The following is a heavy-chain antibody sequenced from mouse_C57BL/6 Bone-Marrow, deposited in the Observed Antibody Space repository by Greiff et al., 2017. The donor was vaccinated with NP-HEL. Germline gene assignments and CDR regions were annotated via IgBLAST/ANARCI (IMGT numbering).Heavy chain of an antibody. Sequence: AQLQQSDAELVKPGASVKISCKVSGYTFTDHTIHWMKQRPEQGLEWIGYIYPRDGSTKYNEKFKGKATLTADKSSSTAYMQLNSLTSEDSAVYFCARPYSNYEGYYYAMDYWGQGTSVTVSS. V-gene: IGHV1-78*01. CDR2: IYPRDGST. CDR1: GYTFTDHT. CDR3: ARPYSNYEGYYYAMDY. J-gene: IGHJ4*01. D-gene: IGHD2-5*01.